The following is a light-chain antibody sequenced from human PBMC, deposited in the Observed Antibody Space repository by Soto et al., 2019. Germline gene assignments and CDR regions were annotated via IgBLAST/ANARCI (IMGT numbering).Light chain of an antibody. CDR1: QSVSSSY. J-gene: IGKJ1*01. CDR2: GTS. Sequence: EIVLTQSPGTLSLSPGERATLSCRASQSVSSSYLAWYQQKPGQAPRLLIYGTSKRATGIPDRFSGSGSGTDFTLNISRLEPEDCAVYYCPQYDRSPWPFGQGTKVEIK. CDR3: PQYDRSPWP. V-gene: IGKV3-20*01.